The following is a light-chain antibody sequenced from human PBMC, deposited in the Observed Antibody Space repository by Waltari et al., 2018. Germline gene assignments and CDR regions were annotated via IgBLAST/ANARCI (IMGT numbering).Light chain of an antibody. CDR2: KNN. CDR3: AAWDDSLSGWV. CDR1: RSTFGGTY. Sequence: QSVLSQPPSPSGTPGPSVTISCSRSRSTFGGTYVYWYQQPPGTAPKLLIYKNNQRPSGVPDRFSGSKSGSSVSLAISGLRSEDEADYYCAAWDDSLSGWVFGGGTKVTVL. J-gene: IGLJ3*02. V-gene: IGLV1-47*01.